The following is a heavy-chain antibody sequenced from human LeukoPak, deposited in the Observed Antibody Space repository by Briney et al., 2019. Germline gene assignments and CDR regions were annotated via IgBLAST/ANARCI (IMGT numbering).Heavy chain of an antibody. Sequence: ASVKVSCKASGYTFTGYYMHWVRQAPGQGLEWMGRINPNSGGTNYAQKFQGRVTMTRDTSISTAYKELSRLRSDDTAVYYCAMDVLRYFDWLLDDYYMDVWGKGTTVTVSS. V-gene: IGHV1-2*06. D-gene: IGHD3-9*01. J-gene: IGHJ6*03. CDR2: INPNSGGT. CDR3: AMDVLRYFDWLLDDYYMDV. CDR1: GYTFTGYY.